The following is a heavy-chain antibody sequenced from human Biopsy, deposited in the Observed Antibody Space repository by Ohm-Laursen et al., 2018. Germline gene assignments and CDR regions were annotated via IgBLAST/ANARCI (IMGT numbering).Heavy chain of an antibody. CDR2: IYYTGST. D-gene: IGHD1-26*01. V-gene: IGHV4-59*08. CDR1: GGSISSYY. Sequence: SQTLSLTCTVSGGSISSYYWSWIRQPPGKGLEWIGYIYYTGSTNYNPSLKSRVTISVATSMTPLSLRLTSVPAADTAVYYCARHAPAYSGSYWRYFDLWGRGTLVTVSS. CDR3: ARHAPAYSGSYWRYFDL. J-gene: IGHJ2*01.